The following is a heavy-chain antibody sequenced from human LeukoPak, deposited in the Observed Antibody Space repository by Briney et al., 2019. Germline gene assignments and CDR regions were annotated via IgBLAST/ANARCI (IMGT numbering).Heavy chain of an antibody. CDR1: GFTFSSYG. Sequence: GGSLRLSCAASGFTFSSYGMHWVRQAPGKGLEWVAFIQYDGSNKYYADSVKGRFTISRDNSKNTLYLQMNSLRAEDTAVYYCARVGYWGQGTLVTVSS. V-gene: IGHV3-30*02. D-gene: IGHD3-16*01. CDR2: IQYDGSNK. CDR3: ARVGY. J-gene: IGHJ4*02.